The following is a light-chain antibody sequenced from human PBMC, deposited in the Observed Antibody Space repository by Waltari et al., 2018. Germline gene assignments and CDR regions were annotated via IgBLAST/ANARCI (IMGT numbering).Light chain of an antibody. J-gene: IGKJ2*01. V-gene: IGKV3D-15*01. CDR3: QQESNWSYT. CDR2: DAS. Sequence: ETVMTQSPATLSLSPGERATLSCRASQSVSSRVAWFQQKPGQPPRLLIYDASTRATGIPDRFSGSGSGTEFTLTISSLEPEDVAVYFCQQESNWSYTFGQGTKVEIK. CDR1: QSVSSR.